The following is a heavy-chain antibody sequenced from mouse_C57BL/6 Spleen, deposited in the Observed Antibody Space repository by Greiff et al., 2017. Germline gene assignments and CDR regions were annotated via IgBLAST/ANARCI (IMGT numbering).Heavy chain of an antibody. D-gene: IGHD4-1*01. CDR1: GYSITSGSY. CDR3: AREGTGTDYYAMGC. V-gene: IGHV3-6*01. CDR2: ISYDGSN. J-gene: IGHJ4*01. Sequence: EVQLQQSGPGLVKPSQSLSLTCSVTGYSITSGSYWNWIRQFPGNKLEWMGYISYDGSNNYNPSLKNRISITRDPSENQFFLKLNSVTTEDTATYFCAREGTGTDYYAMGCWGKRTSVTVSS.